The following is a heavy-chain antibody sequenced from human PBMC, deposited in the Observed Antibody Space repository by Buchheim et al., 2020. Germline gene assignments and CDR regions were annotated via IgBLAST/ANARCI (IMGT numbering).Heavy chain of an antibody. Sequence: QVQLVQSGAEVKKPGASVTVSCKAPGNTFTSYQMHWVRQAPGQGLEWMGIINPIDGSTSYAQKLRGRVTMTRDTSTSTVYMDLSSLRYEDTAMYYCVRGGYYDSSGLWNWGQGTL. CDR3: VRGGYYDSSGLWN. V-gene: IGHV1-46*04. CDR2: INPIDGST. J-gene: IGHJ4*02. D-gene: IGHD3-22*01. CDR1: GNTFTSYQ.